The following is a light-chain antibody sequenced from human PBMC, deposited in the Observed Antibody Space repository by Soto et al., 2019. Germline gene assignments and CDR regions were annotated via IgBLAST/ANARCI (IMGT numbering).Light chain of an antibody. CDR3: AAWDDSLRDVV. Sequence: VLAQPPSASGTPGQRVTISCSGSSSNIGDNDVFWYQQFPGTAPKLLTYTDNQRPSGVPDRFSDSKSGTSASLAISGLRPEDEADYYCAAWDDSLRDVVFGAGTKLTVL. CDR2: TDN. J-gene: IGLJ2*01. V-gene: IGLV1-47*02. CDR1: SSNIGDND.